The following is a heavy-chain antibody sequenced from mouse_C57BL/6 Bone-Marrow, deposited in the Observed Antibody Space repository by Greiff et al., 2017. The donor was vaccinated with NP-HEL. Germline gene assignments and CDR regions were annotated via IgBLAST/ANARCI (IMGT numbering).Heavy chain of an antibody. J-gene: IGHJ2*01. CDR3: ANVRSNY. V-gene: IGHV3-8*01. CDR1: GYSFTSDY. CDR2: ISYGGST. D-gene: IGHD1-1*01. Sequence: DVQLQESGPGLAKPSQTLSITCTVTGYSFTSDYWNWIRQFPGKKLECMGDISYGGSTYYNTSLKSRMSITRDKSTNQYYLQLNSVTTGDTATYCCANVRSNYWGQGTTLTVSS.